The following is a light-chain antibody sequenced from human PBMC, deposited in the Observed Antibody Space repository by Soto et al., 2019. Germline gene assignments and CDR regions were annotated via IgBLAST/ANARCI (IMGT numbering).Light chain of an antibody. J-gene: IGKJ1*01. CDR1: RSVSAF. CDR2: VAF. V-gene: IGKV3-20*01. CDR3: QQYGSSGT. Sequence: EIVLTQSPATLSLSPGERATLSCRASRSVSAFLAWFRQKPGQAPRLLIYVAFKSATGIPYRFSGSVSGTDFTLTISRLEPEDFAVYYCQQYGSSGTFGQGTKVDIK.